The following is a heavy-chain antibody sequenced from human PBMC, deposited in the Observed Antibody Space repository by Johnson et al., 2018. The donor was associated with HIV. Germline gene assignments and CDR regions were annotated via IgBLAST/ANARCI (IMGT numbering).Heavy chain of an antibody. CDR2: LSYDGSNK. D-gene: IGHD4/OR15-4a*01. Sequence: VESGGDVVQPGRSLRLSCTASGFTFSSYALHWVRQAPGKGLEWVAVLSYDGSNKFYADSVKGRFTISRDNSKNSLFLQMNSLRAEDTAVYYCARVGANFDAFDIWGQGTMVTVSS. CDR1: GFTFSSYA. J-gene: IGHJ3*02. V-gene: IGHV3-30-3*01. CDR3: ARVGANFDAFDI.